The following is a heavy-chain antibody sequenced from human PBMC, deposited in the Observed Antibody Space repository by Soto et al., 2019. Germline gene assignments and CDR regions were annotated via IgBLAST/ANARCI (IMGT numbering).Heavy chain of an antibody. CDR3: ARDAVHQEYGSGSYYNIGDY. Sequence: QVQLQESGPGLVKPSQTLSLTCTVSGGSISSGGYYWSWIRQHPGKGLEWIGYIYYSGSTYYNPSLKSRVTISVDTSKNQFSLKLSSVNAADTAVYYCARDAVHQEYGSGSYYNIGDYWGQGTLVTVSS. V-gene: IGHV4-31*03. J-gene: IGHJ4*02. CDR2: IYYSGST. CDR1: GGSISSGGYY. D-gene: IGHD3-10*01.